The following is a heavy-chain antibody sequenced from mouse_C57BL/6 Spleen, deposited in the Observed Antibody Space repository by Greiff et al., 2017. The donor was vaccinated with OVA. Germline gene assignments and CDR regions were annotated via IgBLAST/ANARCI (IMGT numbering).Heavy chain of an antibody. CDR2: IRLKSDNYAT. CDR1: GFTFSNYW. D-gene: IGHD1-1*01. Sequence: VQLKESGGGLVQPGGSMKLSCVASGFTFSNYWMNWVRQSPEKGLEWVAQIRLKSDNYATHYAESVKGRFTISRDDSKSSVYLQMNNLRAEDTGIYYCTAGVTTVVAPFDYWGQGTTLTVSS. CDR3: TAGVTTVVAPFDY. V-gene: IGHV6-3*01. J-gene: IGHJ2*01.